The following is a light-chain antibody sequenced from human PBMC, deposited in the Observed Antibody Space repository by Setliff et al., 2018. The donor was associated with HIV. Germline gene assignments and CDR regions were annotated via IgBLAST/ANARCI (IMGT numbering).Light chain of an antibody. CDR3: TSYASSITFV. V-gene: IGLV2-14*01. CDR1: NSDVGGYNF. J-gene: IGLJ1*01. CDR2: EVN. Sequence: QSALTQPASVSGSPGQSITISCTGTNSDVGGYNFVSWYQQHPGKAPKVMLYEVNNRPSGVSNRFSGSKSGNTASLTISGLQAEDEADYYCTSYASSITFVFGSGTKVTVL.